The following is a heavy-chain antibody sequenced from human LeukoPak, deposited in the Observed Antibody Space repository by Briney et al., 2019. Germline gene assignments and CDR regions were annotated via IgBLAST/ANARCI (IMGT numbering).Heavy chain of an antibody. CDR2: INHSGST. Sequence: SETLSLTCTVSGGSISSISYYWGWIRQPPGKGLEWIGEINHSGSTNYNPSLKSRVTMSVDTSKNQFSLKLSSVTAADTAVYYCARESAYYYGSGSYYAPYQTANWFDPWGQGTLVTVSS. D-gene: IGHD3-10*01. CDR1: GGSISSISYY. J-gene: IGHJ5*02. V-gene: IGHV4-39*07. CDR3: ARESAYYYGSGSYYAPYQTANWFDP.